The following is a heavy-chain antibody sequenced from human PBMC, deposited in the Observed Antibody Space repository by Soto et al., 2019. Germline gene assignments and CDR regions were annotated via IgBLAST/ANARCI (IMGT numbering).Heavy chain of an antibody. CDR3: ASLARYSSGWGIYSYYGTDD. CDR1: GGTFSSYA. V-gene: IGHV1-69*01. J-gene: IGHJ6*02. CDR2: IIPIFGTA. Sequence: QVQLVQSGAEVKKPGSSVKVSCKASGGTFSSYAISWVRQAPGQGLEWMGGIIPIFGTANYAQKFQGRVTPTAYYSTITAYREPSGLRSEDTAVYYCASLARYSSGWGIYSYYGTDDWCQETTLTPSS. D-gene: IGHD6-19*01.